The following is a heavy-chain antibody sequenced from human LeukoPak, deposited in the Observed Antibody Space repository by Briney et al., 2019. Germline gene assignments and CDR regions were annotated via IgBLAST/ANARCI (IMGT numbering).Heavy chain of an antibody. CDR1: GFTFSSYN. D-gene: IGHD3-10*02. Sequence: GGSLRLSCAASGFTFSSYNMNWVRHAPGKGLEWVASISTGSTYIYYADSLKGRFTISRDNAKDSLYLQMNSLRAEDTAVYYCAELGITMVGGVWGKGTTVTISS. V-gene: IGHV3-21*01. CDR2: ISTGSTYI. CDR3: AELGITMVGGV. J-gene: IGHJ6*04.